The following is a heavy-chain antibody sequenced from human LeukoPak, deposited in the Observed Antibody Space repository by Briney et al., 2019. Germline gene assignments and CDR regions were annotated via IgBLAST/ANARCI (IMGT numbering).Heavy chain of an antibody. CDR3: AKGYGSGSYIFDY. CDR1: GFTVSTNY. J-gene: IGHJ4*02. V-gene: IGHV3-53*05. Sequence: PGGSLRLSCAASGFTVSTNYMNWVRQAPGKGLEWVSVIYSGGSTYYADSVKGRFTISRDNSKNTLYLQMNSLRGEDTAVYYCAKGYGSGSYIFDYWGQGTLVTVSS. CDR2: IYSGGST. D-gene: IGHD3-10*01.